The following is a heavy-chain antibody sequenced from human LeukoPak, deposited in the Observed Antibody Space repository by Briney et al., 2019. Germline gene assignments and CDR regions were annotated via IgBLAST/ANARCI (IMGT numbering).Heavy chain of an antibody. J-gene: IGHJ4*02. Sequence: GGSLRLSCAASGFTFSSYSMNWVRQAPGKGLEWVSSISSSSSYIYYADSVKGRFTISRDNAKNSLYLQMNSLRAEDTAVYYCAKDRSFDQLFDYWGQGTLVTVSS. V-gene: IGHV3-21*01. CDR2: ISSSSSYI. CDR3: AKDRSFDQLFDY. D-gene: IGHD2-2*01. CDR1: GFTFSSYS.